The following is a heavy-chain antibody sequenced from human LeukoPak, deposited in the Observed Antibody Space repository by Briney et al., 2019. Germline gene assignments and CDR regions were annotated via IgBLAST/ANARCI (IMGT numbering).Heavy chain of an antibody. CDR3: ATFRYYYDSSGYNFDY. Sequence: PSQTLSLTCTVSGGSISSGSYYWSWIRQPAGKGLEWIGRIYTSGSTNYNPSLKSRVTISVDTSKNQFSLKLSSVTAADTAVYYCATFRYYYDSSGYNFDYWGQGTLVTVSS. D-gene: IGHD3-22*01. V-gene: IGHV4-61*02. J-gene: IGHJ4*02. CDR2: IYTSGST. CDR1: GGSISSGSYY.